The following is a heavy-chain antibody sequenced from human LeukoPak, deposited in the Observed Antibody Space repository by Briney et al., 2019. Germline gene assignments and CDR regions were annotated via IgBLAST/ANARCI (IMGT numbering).Heavy chain of an antibody. D-gene: IGHD3-9*01. CDR2: IWYDGSNK. J-gene: IGHJ4*02. CDR3: GSATCLRYLDWSLDY. V-gene: IGHV3-33*01. Sequence: GGSLRLSCAASGFTFSSYGMHWVRQAPGKGLEWVAVIWYDGSNKYYADSVKGRFTISRDNSKNTLYLQMNSLRAEDTAVYYCGSATCLRYLDWSLDYWGQGTLVTVSS. CDR1: GFTFSSYG.